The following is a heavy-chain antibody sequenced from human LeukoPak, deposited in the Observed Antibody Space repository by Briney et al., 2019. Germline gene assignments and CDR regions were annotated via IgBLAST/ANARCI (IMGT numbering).Heavy chain of an antibody. Sequence: GGSLRLSCAASGFTFSSYAMSWVRQAPGKGLEWVSAISGSGGSTYYADSVKGRFTISRDNSKNTLYLQMNSLKTEDTAVYYCARVDYGDSLDAFDIWGQGTMVTVSS. CDR1: GFTFSSYA. J-gene: IGHJ3*02. CDR3: ARVDYGDSLDAFDI. V-gene: IGHV3-23*01. D-gene: IGHD4-17*01. CDR2: ISGSGGST.